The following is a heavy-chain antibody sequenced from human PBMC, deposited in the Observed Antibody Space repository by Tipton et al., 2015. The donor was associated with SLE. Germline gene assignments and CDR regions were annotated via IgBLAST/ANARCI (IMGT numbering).Heavy chain of an antibody. CDR2: IYSGGST. CDR3: ARSYGSGRHGYFDY. D-gene: IGHD3-10*01. Sequence: GSLRLSCAASGFTFSSYAMSWVRQAPGKGLEWVSVIYSGGSTYYADSVKGRFTISRDNSKNTLYLQINSLRAEDTAVYYCARSYGSGRHGYFDYWGQGTLVTVSS. J-gene: IGHJ4*02. V-gene: IGHV3-53*01. CDR1: GFTFSSYA.